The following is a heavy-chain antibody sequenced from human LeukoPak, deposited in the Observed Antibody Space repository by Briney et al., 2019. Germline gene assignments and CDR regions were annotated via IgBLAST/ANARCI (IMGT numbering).Heavy chain of an antibody. D-gene: IGHD6-13*01. Sequence: ASVKVSCEVSGYTLTELSMHWVRQAPGKGLEWMGGFDPEDGETIYAQKFQGRVTMTEDTSTDTAYMELSSLRSEDTAVYYCATDQVRYSSSWYLFDYWGQGTLVTVSS. V-gene: IGHV1-24*01. CDR2: FDPEDGET. CDR3: ATDQVRYSSSWYLFDY. J-gene: IGHJ4*02. CDR1: GYTLTELS.